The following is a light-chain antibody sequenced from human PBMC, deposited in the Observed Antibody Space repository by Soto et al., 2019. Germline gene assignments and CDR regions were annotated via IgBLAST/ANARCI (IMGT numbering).Light chain of an antibody. Sequence: DVVLTQSPLSLSVTPGQPASISCRSTQSLLHSDAVTYLYWYFQRPGQPPQRLISESVNRFSGVSDRFSGSRSGTDFTRKISRVEADDVGVYYCMQSIYLPYTFGQGTKLEIK. V-gene: IGKV2D-29*01. CDR1: QSLLHSDAVTY. J-gene: IGKJ2*01. CDR3: MQSIYLPYT. CDR2: ESV.